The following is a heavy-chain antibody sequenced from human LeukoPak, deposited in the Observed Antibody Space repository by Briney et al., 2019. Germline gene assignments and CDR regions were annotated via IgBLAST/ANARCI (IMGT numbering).Heavy chain of an antibody. Sequence: GGSLRLSCTASGFIFSSYWMSWVRQAPGKGLEWVANIQLDGSEKNYVDSVEGRFAISRDNAKNSLYLQMNSLRAEDTAVYYCARVSIPAAPVPIFDYWGQGTLVTVSS. CDR3: ARVSIPAAPVPIFDY. V-gene: IGHV3-7*01. D-gene: IGHD2-2*01. CDR2: IQLDGSEK. CDR1: GFIFSSYW. J-gene: IGHJ4*02.